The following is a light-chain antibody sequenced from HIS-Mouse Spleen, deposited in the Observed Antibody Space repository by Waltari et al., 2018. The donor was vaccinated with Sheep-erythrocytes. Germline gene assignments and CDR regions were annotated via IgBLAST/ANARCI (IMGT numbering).Light chain of an antibody. CDR2: EGS. CDR3: CSYAGSSTLV. CDR1: SSDVGSYNL. V-gene: IGLV2-23*01. J-gene: IGLJ2*01. Sequence: QSALTQSASVSGSPGQSITISCTGTSSDVGSYNLVSWYQQHPGKAPKPRIYEGSKRTSGVSNRFYGSKSGNTASLTISGLQAEDEADYYCCSYAGSSTLVFGGGTKLTVL.